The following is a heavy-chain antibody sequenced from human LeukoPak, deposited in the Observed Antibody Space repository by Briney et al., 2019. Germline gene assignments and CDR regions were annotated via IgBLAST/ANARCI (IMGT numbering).Heavy chain of an antibody. J-gene: IGHJ4*02. V-gene: IGHV3-11*01. CDR1: GFTFSDYY. Sequence: GGSLRLSCAASGFTFSDYYMSWIREAPGKGLEWVSYISSSGSTIYYADSVKGRFTISRDNAKSSLYLQMNSLRAEDTAVYYCARSPYDSSGPSHFDYWGQGTLVTVSS. CDR3: ARSPYDSSGPSHFDY. D-gene: IGHD3-22*01. CDR2: ISSSGSTI.